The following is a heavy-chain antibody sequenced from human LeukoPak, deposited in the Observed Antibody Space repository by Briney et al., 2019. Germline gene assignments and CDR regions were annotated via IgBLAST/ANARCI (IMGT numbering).Heavy chain of an antibody. CDR3: ARRSNWQGDWFDP. J-gene: IGHJ5*02. CDR1: GVSISSSTYY. V-gene: IGHV4-39*02. D-gene: IGHD1-1*01. CDR2: IFYSGSS. Sequence: SETLSLTCTVSGVSISSSTYYWGWLRQPPGKGLEWIANIFYSGSSYYNPSLKSRVTISVDTSKNHFSLKLRSVTAADTAVYYCARRSNWQGDWFDPWGQGTLVTVSS.